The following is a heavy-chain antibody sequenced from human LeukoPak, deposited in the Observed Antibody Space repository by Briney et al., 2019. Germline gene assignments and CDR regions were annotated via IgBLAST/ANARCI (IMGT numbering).Heavy chain of an antibody. D-gene: IGHD2-15*01. CDR1: GFTFSSYS. CDR3: ARLNPLGGGGCYDY. CDR2: ISSSSSYI. Sequence: GGCLRLSCAASGFTFSSYSMNWVRQAPGKGLEWVSSISSSSSYIYYADSVKGRFTISRDNAKNSLYLQMNSLRAEDTAVYYCARLNPLGGGGCYDYWGQGTLVTVSS. V-gene: IGHV3-21*01. J-gene: IGHJ4*02.